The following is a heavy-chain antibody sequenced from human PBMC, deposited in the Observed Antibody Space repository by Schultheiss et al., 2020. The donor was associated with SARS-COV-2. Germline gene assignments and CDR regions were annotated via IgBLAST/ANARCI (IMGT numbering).Heavy chain of an antibody. J-gene: IGHJ5*02. CDR2: INHSGST. CDR1: GGSFSGYY. Sequence: SETLSLTCAVYGGSFSGYYWSWIRQPPGKGLEWIGEINHSGSTNYNPSLKNRVTISVDTSKNQFSLKLSSVTAADTAVYYCALGYCSSTSCYNEFDPWGQGTLVTVSS. V-gene: IGHV4-34*01. D-gene: IGHD2-2*02. CDR3: ALGYCSSTSCYNEFDP.